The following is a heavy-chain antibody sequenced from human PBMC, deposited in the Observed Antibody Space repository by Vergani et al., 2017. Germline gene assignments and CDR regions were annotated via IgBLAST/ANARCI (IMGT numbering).Heavy chain of an antibody. J-gene: IGHJ6*03. V-gene: IGHV4-31*03. CDR2: IYYSGST. D-gene: IGHD2-15*01. CDR1: GGSISSGGYY. Sequence: QVQLQESGPGLVKPSQTLSLTCTVSGGSISSGGYYWSWIRKHPGKGLEWIGYIYYSGSTYYNPSLKSRVTISVDTSKNQFSLKLSSVTAADTAVYYCASNHLGYCSGCSCYSGYYYMDVWGKGTTVTVSS. CDR3: ASNHLGYCSGCSCYSGYYYMDV.